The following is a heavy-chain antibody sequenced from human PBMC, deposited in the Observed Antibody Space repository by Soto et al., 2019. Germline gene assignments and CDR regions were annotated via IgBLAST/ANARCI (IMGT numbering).Heavy chain of an antibody. Sequence: QVQLVESGGGVVQPGRSLRLSCAASGFTFTDYALHWVRQAPGKGLEWVAVISYDGGKKYYADSVKGRFTISRDNSKNTVYLQMNSLRVEDTAVYYCARDTYLDSSGPTDYYYYGIDVWGQGTTVTVSS. CDR1: GFTFTDYA. V-gene: IGHV3-30-3*01. CDR3: ARDTYLDSSGPTDYYYYGIDV. CDR2: ISYDGGKK. J-gene: IGHJ6*02. D-gene: IGHD3-22*01.